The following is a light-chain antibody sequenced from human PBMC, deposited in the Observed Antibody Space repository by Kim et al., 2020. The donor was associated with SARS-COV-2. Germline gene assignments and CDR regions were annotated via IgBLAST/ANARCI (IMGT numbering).Light chain of an antibody. J-gene: IGLJ1*01. V-gene: IGLV3-1*01. CDR1: KLGDKY. CDR2: QDS. Sequence: SVSPGQTASITCSGDKLGDKYACWYQQKPGQSPVLVIYQDSKRPSGIPERFSGSNSGNTATLTISGTQAMDEADYYCQAWDSSIYVFGTGTKVTV. CDR3: QAWDSSIYV.